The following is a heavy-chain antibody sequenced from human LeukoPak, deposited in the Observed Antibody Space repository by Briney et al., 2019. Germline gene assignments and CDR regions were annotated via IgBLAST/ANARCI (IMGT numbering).Heavy chain of an antibody. D-gene: IGHD6-19*01. CDR3: ASITMAGNLDS. CDR1: GGSISSSSYY. J-gene: IGHJ4*02. Sequence: SEALSLTCTVSGGSISSSSYYWGWIRQPPGKGLEWIGSIYYSGGTYHNPSLKSRASISVDTSKNQFSLKLSSVTAADTAVYYCASITMAGNLDSWGQGTLVTVSS. V-gene: IGHV4-39*01. CDR2: IYYSGGT.